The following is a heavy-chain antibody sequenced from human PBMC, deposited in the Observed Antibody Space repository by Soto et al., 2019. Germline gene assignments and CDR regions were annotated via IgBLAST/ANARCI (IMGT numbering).Heavy chain of an antibody. CDR1: GGSISRSTYY. CDR2: IYYTGTP. J-gene: IGHJ6*02. D-gene: IGHD3-3*01. V-gene: IGHV4-39*01. CDR3: ARHSGTGVAVYNGVDV. Sequence: SETLSLTCTVSGGSISRSTYYWGWIRQPPGKGLEWIATIYYTGTPYYNPSLESRLTISVDTSKNQFSLELSSVTASDTAVYYCARHSGTGVAVYNGVDVWGQGTTVTVSS.